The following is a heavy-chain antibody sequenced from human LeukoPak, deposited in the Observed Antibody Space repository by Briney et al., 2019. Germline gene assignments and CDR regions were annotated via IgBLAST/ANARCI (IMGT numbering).Heavy chain of an antibody. CDR3: AGRTGTLDY. V-gene: IGHV4-59*08. CDR2: IYYSGST. D-gene: IGHD1-7*01. CDR1: DGSMSNYY. Sequence: SETLSLTCTVSDGSMSNYYWSWIRQPPGKGLEWIGHIYYSGSTNYNPSLKSRVTISVDTSKNQFSLKLSSVTAADTAVYYCAGRTGTLDYWGQGTLVTVSS. J-gene: IGHJ4*02.